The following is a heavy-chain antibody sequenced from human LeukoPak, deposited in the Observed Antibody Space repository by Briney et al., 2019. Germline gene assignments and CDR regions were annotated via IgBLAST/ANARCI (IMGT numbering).Heavy chain of an antibody. V-gene: IGHV1-2*02. D-gene: IGHD3-22*01. CDR1: GYTFTGYY. CDR2: INPNSGGT. CDR3: ARRPYYYDSSGLLVYFDY. Sequence: GASVKVSCKASGYTFTGYYMHWVRQAPGQGLEWMGWINPNSGGTNYAQKFQGRVTMTRDTSISTAYMELSRLRSDDTAVYYCARRPYYYDSSGLLVYFDYWGQGTLVTVSS. J-gene: IGHJ4*02.